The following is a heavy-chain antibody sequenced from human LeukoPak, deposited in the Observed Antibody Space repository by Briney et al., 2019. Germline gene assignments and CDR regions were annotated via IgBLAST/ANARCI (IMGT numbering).Heavy chain of an antibody. J-gene: IGHJ5*02. V-gene: IGHV1-69*13. CDR2: IIPIFGTA. CDR3: ARDRGYALGWFDP. CDR1: GGTFSSYA. Sequence: ASVKVSCKASGGTFSSYAISWVRQAPGQGLEWMGGIIPIFGTANYAQKFQGRVTITADESTSTAYMELSSLRSEDTAVYYCARDRGYALGWFDPWGQGTLVTVSS. D-gene: IGHD3-10*01.